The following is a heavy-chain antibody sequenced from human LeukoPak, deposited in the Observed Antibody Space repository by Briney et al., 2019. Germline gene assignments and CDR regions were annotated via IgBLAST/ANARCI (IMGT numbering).Heavy chain of an antibody. CDR1: GYTLPGFY. CDR3: ARRTHQLMVTIEIDY. D-gene: IGHD2-21*02. V-gene: IGHV1-2*02. J-gene: IGHJ4*02. CDR2: LNPKNGAT. Sequence: GASVKVSCMPSGYTLPGFYIHWVGPAPGQELPWMGWLNPKNGATKYSQKFRGRVTMTRDTSIDTAHMELSGLTSDETSIYYCARRTHQLMVTIEIDYWGLGTLVSVSS.